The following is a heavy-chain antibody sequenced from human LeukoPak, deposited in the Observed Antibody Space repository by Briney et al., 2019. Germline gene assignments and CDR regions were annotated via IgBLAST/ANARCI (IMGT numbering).Heavy chain of an antibody. J-gene: IGHJ4*02. V-gene: IGHV3-21*01. CDR1: GFTFSSYS. CDR2: ISSSNSFI. CDR3: ARGEVGVGSTLFDY. Sequence: GGSLRLSCAASGFTFSSYSMNWVRQAPGKGLEWVSSISSSNSFIFYADSVKGRFTISRDNAKNSLYLQMNSLRAEDTAVYYCARGEVGVGSTLFDYWGQGTLVTVSS. D-gene: IGHD1-26*01.